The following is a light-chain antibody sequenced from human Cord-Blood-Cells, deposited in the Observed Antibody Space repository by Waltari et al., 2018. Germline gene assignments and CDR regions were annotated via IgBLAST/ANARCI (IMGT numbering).Light chain of an antibody. CDR3: QVWDSSSDLWV. CDR2: YDS. J-gene: IGLJ3*02. V-gene: IGLV3-21*04. Sequence: SYVLTQPPSVSVAPGKTARITCGGNNIGSKSVDWYQQKPGQAPVLVIYYDSDRPSGIPGRFSGSNSGNTATLTISRVEAGDEADYYCQVWDSSSDLWVFGGGTKLTVL. CDR1: NIGSKS.